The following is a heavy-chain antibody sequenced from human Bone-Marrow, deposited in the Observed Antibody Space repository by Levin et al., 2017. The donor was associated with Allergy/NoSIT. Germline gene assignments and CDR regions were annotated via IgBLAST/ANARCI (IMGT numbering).Heavy chain of an antibody. CDR3: ASQRPLGSYFYMDV. J-gene: IGHJ6*03. V-gene: IGHV3-66*04. Sequence: PGGSLRLSCAASGFTVNSNYMIWVRQAPGKGPEWVSVIYGETSTYYADSVKGRFTISRDTSKNTLYLQVNSLRAEDTAVYYCASQRPLGSYFYMDVWGRGATVTVSS. CDR2: IYGETST. CDR1: GFTVNSNY.